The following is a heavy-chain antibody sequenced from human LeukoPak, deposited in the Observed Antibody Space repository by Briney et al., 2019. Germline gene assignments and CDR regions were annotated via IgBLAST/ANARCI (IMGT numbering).Heavy chain of an antibody. CDR1: GGSISSYY. D-gene: IGHD1-26*01. CDR3: ARDRYPGLFDY. J-gene: IGHJ4*02. CDR2: IYYSGST. V-gene: IGHV4-59*01. Sequence: SETLSLTCTVSGGSISSYYWSWIRQPPGKGLEWIGYIYYSGSTNYNPSLKSRVTISVDTSKNQFSLKLSSVTAADTAVYYCARDRYPGLFDYWGQGTLVTVSS.